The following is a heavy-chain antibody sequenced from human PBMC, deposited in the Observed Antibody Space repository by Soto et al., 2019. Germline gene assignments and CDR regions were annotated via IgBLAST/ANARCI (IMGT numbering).Heavy chain of an antibody. CDR1: GFTFSSYD. CDR2: IWYDGSNK. D-gene: IGHD3-3*01. J-gene: IGHJ4*02. CDR3: ARERKSGYFDY. Sequence: QVQLVESGGGVVQPGRSLRLSCAASGFTFSSYDMHWVRQAPGKGLEWVAVIWYDGSNKYYADSVKGRFTISRGNSKNTLYLQMNSLRAEDTAVYYCARERKSGYFDYWGQGTLVTVSS. V-gene: IGHV3-33*01.